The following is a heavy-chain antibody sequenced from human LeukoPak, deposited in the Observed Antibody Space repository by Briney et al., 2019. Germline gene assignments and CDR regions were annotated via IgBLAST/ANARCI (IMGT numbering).Heavy chain of an antibody. D-gene: IGHD2-21*01. Sequence: ASVKVSCKASGYTFTGYYIHWVRQAPGQGLEYMGWINPNGGGTNYAQKFQGRVAMTRDTSITTAYMELSSLGSDDTAVYYCAGGQVWQIDFWGQGTLVTVSS. V-gene: IGHV1-2*02. CDR1: GYTFTGYY. CDR3: AGGQVWQIDF. CDR2: INPNGGGT. J-gene: IGHJ4*02.